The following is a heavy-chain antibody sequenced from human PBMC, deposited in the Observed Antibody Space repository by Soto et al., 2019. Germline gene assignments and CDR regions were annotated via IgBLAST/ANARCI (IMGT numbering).Heavy chain of an antibody. V-gene: IGHV4-61*01. CDR2: IFHSGST. CDR1: GDSVSSESYY. D-gene: IGHD3-3*01. Sequence: SETLSLTCTVSGDSVSSESYYWSWIRQPPGKGLEWIGYIFHSGSTSYNPSLQSRVTMSINTSKNQFFLNLTSVTAADTAIYYCAREGGVLRLSNWLDPWGQGTLVTVSS. CDR3: AREGGVLRLSNWLDP. J-gene: IGHJ5*02.